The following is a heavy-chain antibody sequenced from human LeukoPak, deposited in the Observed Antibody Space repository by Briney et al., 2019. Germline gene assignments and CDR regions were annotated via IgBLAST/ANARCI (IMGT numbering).Heavy chain of an antibody. V-gene: IGHV3-33*01. CDR3: ARDARATMIVVHEEDGMDV. CDR2: IWYDGSNK. D-gene: IGHD3-22*01. CDR1: GFTFSSYG. J-gene: IGHJ6*02. Sequence: PGGSLRLSCAASGFTFSSYGMHWVRQAPGKGLEWVAVIWYDGSNKYYADSVKGRFTISRDNSKNTLYLQMNSLRAEDTAVYYCARDARATMIVVHEEDGMDVWGQGTTVTVSS.